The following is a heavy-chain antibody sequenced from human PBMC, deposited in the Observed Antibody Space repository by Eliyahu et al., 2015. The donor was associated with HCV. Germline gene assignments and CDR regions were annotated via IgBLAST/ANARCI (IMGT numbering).Heavy chain of an antibody. CDR3: ARGPYYYDSSGYKDYYYYYGMDV. J-gene: IGHJ6*02. V-gene: IGHV1-69*01. CDR1: GGTFSSYA. CDR2: IIPIFGTA. Sequence: SSVKVSCKASGGTFSSYAISWVRQAPGQGLEWMGGIIPIFGTANYAQKFQGRVTITADESTSTAYMELSSLRSEDTAVYYCARGPYYYDSSGYKDYYYYYGMDVWGQGTTVTVSS. D-gene: IGHD3-22*01.